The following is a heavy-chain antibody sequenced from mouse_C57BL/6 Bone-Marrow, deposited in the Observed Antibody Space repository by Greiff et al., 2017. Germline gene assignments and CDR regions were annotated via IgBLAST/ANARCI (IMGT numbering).Heavy chain of an antibody. Sequence: VQLQQSGPVLVKPGASVKMSCKASGYTFTDYYMNWVKQSHGKSLEWIGVINPYNGGTSYNQKFKGKATLTVDKSSSTAYMELNSLTSEDSAVYYCARSSYYGNYGWYFDVWGTGTTVTVSS. D-gene: IGHD2-1*01. CDR1: GYTFTDYY. V-gene: IGHV1-19*01. CDR2: INPYNGGT. CDR3: ARSSYYGNYGWYFDV. J-gene: IGHJ1*03.